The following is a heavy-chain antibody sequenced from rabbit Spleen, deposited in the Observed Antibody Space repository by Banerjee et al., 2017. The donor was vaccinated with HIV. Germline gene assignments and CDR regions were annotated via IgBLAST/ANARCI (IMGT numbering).Heavy chain of an antibody. D-gene: IGHD1-1*01. J-gene: IGHJ4*01. CDR2: IDGGSSGFT. CDR1: GFDLSSYYY. V-gene: IGHV1S45*01. CDR3: ARDLDGVIGWNFGW. Sequence: QEQLEESGGGLVKPGGTLTLTCTASGFDLSSYYYMCWVRQAPGKGLEWIACIDGGSSGFTYFASWAKGRFTCSKASSTTVTLQMTSLTAADTATYFCARDLDGVIGWNFGWWGPGTLVTVS.